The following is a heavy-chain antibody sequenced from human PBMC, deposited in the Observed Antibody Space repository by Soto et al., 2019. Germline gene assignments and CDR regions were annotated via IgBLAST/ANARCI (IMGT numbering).Heavy chain of an antibody. J-gene: IGHJ5*02. CDR1: GYTFTSYD. D-gene: IGHD6-6*01. CDR3: ARERRVGWIAARRGWFDP. V-gene: IGHV1-8*01. CDR2: MNPNSGYT. Sequence: GASVKVSCKASGYTFTSYDINWVRQATGQGLEWMGWMNPNSGYTGYAQKFQGRVTMTRNTSISTAYMELSSLRSEDTAVYYCARERRVGWIAARRGWFDPWGQGTLVTVS.